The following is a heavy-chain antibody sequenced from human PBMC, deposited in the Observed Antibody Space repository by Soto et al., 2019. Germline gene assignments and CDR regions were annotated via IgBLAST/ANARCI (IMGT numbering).Heavy chain of an antibody. V-gene: IGHV1-2*02. D-gene: IGHD6-13*01. CDR2: INPNSGGT. J-gene: IGHJ5*02. Sequence: ASVKVSCKASGYTFTGYYMHWVRQAPGQGLEWMGWINPNSGGTNYAQKFQGRVTMTRDTSISTAYMELRRLRSDDTAVYSCASVVKSSRNWLDPWGQGTLVTVSS. CDR1: GYTFTGYY. CDR3: ASVVKSSRNWLDP.